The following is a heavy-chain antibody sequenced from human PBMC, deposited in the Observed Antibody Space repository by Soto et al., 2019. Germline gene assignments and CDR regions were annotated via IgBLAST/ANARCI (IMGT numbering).Heavy chain of an antibody. J-gene: IGHJ6*02. CDR1: GFTFSSYA. CDR2: ISGSGGST. Sequence: LRLSCAASGFTFSSYAMSWVRQAPGKGLEWVSAISGSGGSTYYADSVKGRFTISRDNSKNTLYLQMNSLRAEDTAVYYCAKANYPRDYYYGMDVWGQGTTVTVS. CDR3: AKANYPRDYYYGMDV. V-gene: IGHV3-23*01. D-gene: IGHD1-7*01.